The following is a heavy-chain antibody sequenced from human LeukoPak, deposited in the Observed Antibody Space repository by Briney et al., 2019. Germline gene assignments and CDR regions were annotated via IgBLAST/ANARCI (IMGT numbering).Heavy chain of an antibody. CDR3: AMPGFGELFVGYAFDI. J-gene: IGHJ3*02. CDR1: GFTFSSYA. Sequence: PGRSLRLSCAASGFTFSSYAMHWVRQAPGKGLEWVAVISYDGSNKYYADSVKGRFTISRDNSKNTLYLQMNSLRAEDTAVYYCAMPGFGELFVGYAFDIWGQGTMVTVSS. CDR2: ISYDGSNK. V-gene: IGHV3-30*04. D-gene: IGHD3-10*01.